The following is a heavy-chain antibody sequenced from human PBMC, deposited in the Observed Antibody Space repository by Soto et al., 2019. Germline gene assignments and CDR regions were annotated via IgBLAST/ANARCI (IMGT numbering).Heavy chain of an antibody. CDR2: ISYDGSNK. J-gene: IGHJ6*01. Sequence: GGYLRLSCAATGFTFSSYGMHWVRQAPGKGLEWVAVISYDGSNKYYADSVKGRFTISRDNSKNTLYLQMNSLRAEDTAVYYCAKDLRDIVVVPAAVYYYYYYGMDVWGQGTTVTVSS. V-gene: IGHV3-30*18. CDR3: AKDLRDIVVVPAAVYYYYYYGMDV. CDR1: GFTFSSYG. D-gene: IGHD2-2*01.